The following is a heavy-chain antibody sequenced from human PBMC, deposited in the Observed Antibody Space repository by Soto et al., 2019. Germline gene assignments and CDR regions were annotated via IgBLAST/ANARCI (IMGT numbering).Heavy chain of an antibody. V-gene: IGHV3-23*01. J-gene: IGHJ4*02. CDR3: AKDFRGWYEFDY. D-gene: IGHD6-19*01. CDR2: ISGSGGST. Sequence: EVQLLESGEGLVQPGGSLRLSCAASGFTFSSYAMSWVRQAPGKGLEWVSAISGSGGSTYYADSVKGRFTISRVNSKNTLYLQMNSLRAEDTAVYYCAKDFRGWYEFDYWGQGTLVTVSS. CDR1: GFTFSSYA.